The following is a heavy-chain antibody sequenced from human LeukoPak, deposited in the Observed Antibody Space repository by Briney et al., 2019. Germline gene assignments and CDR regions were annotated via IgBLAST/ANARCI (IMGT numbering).Heavy chain of an antibody. Sequence: GGSLRLSCVASGFSVSDSYMTWVRQAPGKGLEWVSVIYSDGSTYYADSVKGRFTISRDNSENTLYLQMHSLRAEDTAVYYCARHNYDYIWGTYRPLFSDYWGQGTLVTVSS. CDR1: GFSVSDSY. D-gene: IGHD3-16*02. J-gene: IGHJ4*02. CDR3: ARHNYDYIWGTYRPLFSDY. V-gene: IGHV3-66*04. CDR2: IYSDGST.